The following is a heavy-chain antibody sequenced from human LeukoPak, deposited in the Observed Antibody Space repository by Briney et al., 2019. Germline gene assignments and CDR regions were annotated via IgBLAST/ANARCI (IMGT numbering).Heavy chain of an antibody. V-gene: IGHV4-34*01. Sequence: SETLSLTCAVYGGSFSGYYWSWIRQPPGKGLEWIGEINHSGSTNYNPSLKSRVTISVDTSKNQFSLKLSSVTAADTAVYYCARGRVGVTGHNWFDPWGQGTLVTVSS. CDR1: GGSFSGYY. CDR3: ARGRVGVTGHNWFDP. D-gene: IGHD3-10*01. CDR2: INHSGST. J-gene: IGHJ5*02.